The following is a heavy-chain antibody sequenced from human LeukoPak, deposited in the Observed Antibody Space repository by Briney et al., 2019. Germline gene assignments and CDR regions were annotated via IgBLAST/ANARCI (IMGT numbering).Heavy chain of an antibody. CDR2: IYGGGST. CDR1: GFTVSSNY. V-gene: IGHV3-53*01. J-gene: IGHJ4*01. Sequence: TGGSLRLSCAASGFTVSSNYMSWVRRAPGKGLEWVSLIYGGGSTHYADSVKGRFTISRDNSKNTLYLQMNSLRAEDTAVYYCAKGMGDSVGYFDYWGQGTLVTVSS. D-gene: IGHD2-21*01. CDR3: AKGMGDSVGYFDY.